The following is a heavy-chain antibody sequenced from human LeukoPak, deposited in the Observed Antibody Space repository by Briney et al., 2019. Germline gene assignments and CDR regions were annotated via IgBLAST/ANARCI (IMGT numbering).Heavy chain of an antibody. CDR1: GGSFSGCY. CDR3: AAAAMSSRIDY. CDR2: INHSGST. Sequence: SETLSLTCAVYGGSFSGCYWSWIRQPPGKGLEWIGEINHSGSTNYNPSLKSRVTISVDTSKNQFSLKLSSVTAADTAVYYCAAAAMSSRIDYWGQGTLVTVSS. V-gene: IGHV4-34*01. J-gene: IGHJ4*02. D-gene: IGHD2-2*01.